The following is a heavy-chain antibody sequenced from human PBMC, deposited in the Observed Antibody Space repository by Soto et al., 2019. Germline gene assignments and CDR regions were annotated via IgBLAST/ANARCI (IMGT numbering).Heavy chain of an antibody. J-gene: IGHJ4*01. CDR3: VSWVVAHFDY. CDR2: ISGSGCSA. V-gene: IGHV3-23*01. D-gene: IGHD2-8*01. Sequence: GGSLRLSCAASGFNVNSDYMNWVRQTPGKRLEWVSGISGSGCSAYYADSVKDRLTISRDNSKNTLHLQMNSLRADDTAVYYWVSWVVAHFDYWGHLXVVTGSS. CDR1: GFNVNSDY.